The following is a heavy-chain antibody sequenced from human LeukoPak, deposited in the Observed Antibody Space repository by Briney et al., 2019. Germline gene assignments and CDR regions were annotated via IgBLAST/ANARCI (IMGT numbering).Heavy chain of an antibody. Sequence: SETLSLTRTVSGGSISRYYWNWIRQPPGTGLESIGYISYRGSTNYNPSLTSRVTISVDTSENQFSLRLSSVTAAATAVYYCARDRMRQYAFEIWGQGTMVTVSS. CDR1: GGSISRYY. CDR2: ISYRGST. J-gene: IGHJ3*02. V-gene: IGHV4-59*01. CDR3: ARDRMRQYAFEI. D-gene: IGHD4-11*01.